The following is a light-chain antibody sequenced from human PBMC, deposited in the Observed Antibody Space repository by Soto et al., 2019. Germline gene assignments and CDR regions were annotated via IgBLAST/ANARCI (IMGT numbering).Light chain of an antibody. CDR3: QQYNTYSGT. CDR1: QSIDSW. CDR2: RAS. Sequence: DIQMTQSPSTLSASVGDRVTITCRASQSIDSWLAWYQQKPGKAPKLLIYRASRLESGVPSRFSGSESGTEFTLTSSILQSYDFATYYCQQYNTYSGTFGQGTKVEIK. J-gene: IGKJ1*01. V-gene: IGKV1-5*03.